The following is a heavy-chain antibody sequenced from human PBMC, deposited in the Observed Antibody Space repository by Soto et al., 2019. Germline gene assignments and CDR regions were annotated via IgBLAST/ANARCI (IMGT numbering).Heavy chain of an antibody. CDR2: IYYSGAT. CDR1: GGSITGYY. CDR3: ARDGGDYYNGMDV. J-gene: IGHJ6*02. D-gene: IGHD3-16*01. V-gene: IGHV4-59*01. Sequence: QVQLQESGPGLVKPSETLSLTCTVSGGSITGYYWSWIRQPPGKGLEWIAFIYYSGATKYNPSLKRRVTISVDTSKNQISLRLSSVTAADTAVYYCARDGGDYYNGMDVWGQGTTVTVSS.